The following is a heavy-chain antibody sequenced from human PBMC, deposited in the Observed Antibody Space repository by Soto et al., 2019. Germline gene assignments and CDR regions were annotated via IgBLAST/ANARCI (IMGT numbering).Heavy chain of an antibody. J-gene: IGHJ4*02. V-gene: IGHV3-30*18. Sequence: QVQLVESGGGVVQPGRSLRLSCAASGFTFSSYGMHWVRQAPGKGLEWVAVISYDGSNKYYADSVKGRFTISRDNFKHTLYLQMHSQRAEDTVVYYCAKGGQQLVTHSFFDYWGQGTLVTVSS. CDR2: ISYDGSNK. CDR3: AKGGQQLVTHSFFDY. D-gene: IGHD6-13*01. CDR1: GFTFSSYG.